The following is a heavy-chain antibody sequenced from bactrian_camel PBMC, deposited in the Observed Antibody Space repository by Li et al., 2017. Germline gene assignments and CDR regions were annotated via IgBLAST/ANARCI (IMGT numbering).Heavy chain of an antibody. CDR2: IYGGGGSI. CDR1: GFTFSTHY. J-gene: IGHJ4*01. D-gene: IGHD3*01. V-gene: IGHV3-2*01. Sequence: VQLVESGGGLVQPGGSLRLSCAASGFTFSTHYMSWVRQAPGKGLEWVASIYGGGGSIKFGDSVKGRFTISKDNAENTLYLEMTDLKVEDTAVYYCAADGWVERDGRCDSLSQGTQVT. CDR3: AADGWVERDGRCDS.